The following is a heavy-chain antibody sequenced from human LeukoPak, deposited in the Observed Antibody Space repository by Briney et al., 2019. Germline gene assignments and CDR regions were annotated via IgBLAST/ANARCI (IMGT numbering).Heavy chain of an antibody. D-gene: IGHD6-19*01. CDR3: AKGYSSGWPFYFDY. CDR2: ISGGGGST. J-gene: IGHJ4*02. CDR1: GFTFSSYA. V-gene: IGHV3-23*01. Sequence: GGSLRLSCAASGFTFSSYAMSWVGQAPGKGLEGVSGISGGGGSTYYADSAKGRFTISRDNSKDTLYLQMNSLRAEDTAVYYCAKGYSSGWPFYFDYWGQGTLVTVSS.